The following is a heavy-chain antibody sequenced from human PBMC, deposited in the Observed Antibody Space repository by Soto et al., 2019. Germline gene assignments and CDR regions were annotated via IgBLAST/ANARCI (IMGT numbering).Heavy chain of an antibody. V-gene: IGHV1-46*04. J-gene: IGHJ3*02. D-gene: IGHD1-26*01. CDR3: ARDERGGNPNDDFDI. Sequence: ASVKVSCKASGYTFTSYYMHWVRQAPGQGLEWMGIINPSGGSTSYAQKLQGRVTMTRDTSTSTVYMELSSLRSEDTAVYYCARDERGGNPNDDFDIWGQGTMVTVSS. CDR1: GYTFTSYY. CDR2: INPSGGST.